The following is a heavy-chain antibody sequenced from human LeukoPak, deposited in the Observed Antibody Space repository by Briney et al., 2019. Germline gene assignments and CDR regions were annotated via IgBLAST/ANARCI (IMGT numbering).Heavy chain of an antibody. CDR3: AKALPIAEAGNRESYYYALDV. V-gene: IGHV3-9*01. CDR2: ISWNSGAK. CDR1: GFTFSSYA. D-gene: IGHD6-19*01. J-gene: IGHJ6*02. Sequence: PGRSLRLSCAASGFTFSSYAMHWVRQAPGKGLEWVSGISWNSGAKGYADSVKGRFTISRDNAKNALYLQMNNLRAEDTAFYYCAKALPIAEAGNRESYYYALDVWGQGTTVIVSS.